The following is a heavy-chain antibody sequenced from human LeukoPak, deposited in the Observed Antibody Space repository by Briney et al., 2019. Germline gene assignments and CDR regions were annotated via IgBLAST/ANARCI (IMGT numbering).Heavy chain of an antibody. CDR2: ISSSSSTI. Sequence: GGSLRLSCAASGFTFSSYSMNWVRRAPGKGLEWVSYISSSSSTIYYADSVKGRFTISRDNAKNSLYLQMNSLRAEDTAVYYCARAHSSGWYTPFFDYWGQGTLVTVSS. CDR1: GFTFSSYS. CDR3: ARAHSSGWYTPFFDY. J-gene: IGHJ4*02. V-gene: IGHV3-48*01. D-gene: IGHD6-19*01.